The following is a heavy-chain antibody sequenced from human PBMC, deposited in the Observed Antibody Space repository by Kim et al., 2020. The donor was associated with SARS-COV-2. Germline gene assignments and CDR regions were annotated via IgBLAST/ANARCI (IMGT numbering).Heavy chain of an antibody. CDR2: INHSGST. D-gene: IGHD2-15*01. J-gene: IGHJ4*02. CDR1: GGSFSGYY. CDR3: ARGTPKRYSNYDPGVVVAAAFDY. V-gene: IGHV4-34*01. Sequence: SETLSLTCAVYGGSFSGYYWSWIRQPPGKGLEWIGEINHSGSTNYNPSLKSRVTISVDTSKNQFSLKLSSVTAADTAVYYCARGTPKRYSNYDPGVVVAAAFDYWGQGTLVTVSS.